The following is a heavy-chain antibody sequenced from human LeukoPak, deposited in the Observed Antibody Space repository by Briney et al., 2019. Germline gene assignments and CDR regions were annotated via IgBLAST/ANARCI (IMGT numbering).Heavy chain of an antibody. CDR1: GLTYSNYW. CDR3: AKESGKFDY. J-gene: IGHJ4*02. CDR2: ISGDGVST. V-gene: IGHV3-43*02. Sequence: PGGSLRLPCAPSGLTYSNYWMTWVRQAPGKGLEWVSLISGDGVSTFYADSVKGRFSISRDNSKNSLYLEMNSLRTEVAAMYYCAKESGKFDYWGQGTLVAVSS.